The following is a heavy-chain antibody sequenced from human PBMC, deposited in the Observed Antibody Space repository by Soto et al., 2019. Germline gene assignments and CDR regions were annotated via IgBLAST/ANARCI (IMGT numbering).Heavy chain of an antibody. Sequence: SETLSLTCAVSGGSISSSNWWSWVRQPPGKGLEWIGEIYHSGSTNYNPSLKSRVTISVDKSKNQFSLKLSSVTAADTAVYYCARFKRSVVIIGNWFDPWGQGTLVTVSS. J-gene: IGHJ5*02. CDR3: ARFKRSVVIIGNWFDP. V-gene: IGHV4-4*02. CDR2: IYHSGST. CDR1: GGSISSSNW. D-gene: IGHD3-3*01.